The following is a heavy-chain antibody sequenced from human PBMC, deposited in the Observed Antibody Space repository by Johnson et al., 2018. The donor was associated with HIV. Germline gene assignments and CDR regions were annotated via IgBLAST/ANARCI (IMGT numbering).Heavy chain of an antibody. V-gene: IGHV3-66*01. CDR1: GFTVSTNS. D-gene: IGHD6-19*01. CDR3: AGGVAVAFDI. J-gene: IGHJ3*02. CDR2: FYSGDNT. Sequence: VQLVESGGGLVQPGGSLRLSCAASGFTVSTNSMSWVRQAPGKGLEWVSVFYSGDNTLYADSVKGRFIVSRDNSKNTLYVQMNSLRAEDTAVYYCAGGVAVAFDIWGPGTMVTVSS.